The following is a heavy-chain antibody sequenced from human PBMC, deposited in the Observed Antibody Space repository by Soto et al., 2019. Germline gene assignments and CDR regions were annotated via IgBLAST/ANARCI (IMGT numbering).Heavy chain of an antibody. CDR3: ARVPGFATPIYGMDV. J-gene: IGHJ6*02. Sequence: PGGSLRLSCAASGLTFSNHAMTWVRQAPRQGLEWVSTISESGGTTYYADSVKGRFTISRDNSENTLFLQMNSLRAGDTAVYYCARVPGFATPIYGMDVWGQGTTVTVSS. V-gene: IGHV3-23*01. CDR1: GLTFSNHA. CDR2: ISESGGTT.